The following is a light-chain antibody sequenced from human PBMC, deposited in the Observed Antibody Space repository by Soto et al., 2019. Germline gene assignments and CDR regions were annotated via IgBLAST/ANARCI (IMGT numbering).Light chain of an antibody. CDR3: ETWDSNPRV. CDR2: LEGSGSY. V-gene: IGLV4-60*02. CDR1: SGHSSYI. Sequence: QLVLTQSSSASASLGSSVKLTCTLSSGHSSYIIAWHQQQPGKAPRYLMKLEGSGSYNKGSGVPDRFSGSSSGADRYLTISNLRFEDEADYYCETWDSNPRVFGGGTKLTVL. J-gene: IGLJ3*02.